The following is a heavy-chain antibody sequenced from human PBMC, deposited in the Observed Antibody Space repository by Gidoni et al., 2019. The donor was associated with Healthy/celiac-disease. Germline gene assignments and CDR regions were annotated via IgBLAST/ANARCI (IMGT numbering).Heavy chain of an antibody. CDR2: ISSSSSYI. D-gene: IGHD3-9*01. Sequence: EVQLVESGGGLVKPGGSLRLSCAASGFTFSSYSMNWVRQAPGKGLEWVSSISSSSSYIYYADSVKGRFTISRDNAKNSLYLQMNSLRAEDTAVYYCARGLTGPVFWFDPWGQGTLVTVSS. J-gene: IGHJ5*02. CDR1: GFTFSSYS. V-gene: IGHV3-21*01. CDR3: ARGLTGPVFWFDP.